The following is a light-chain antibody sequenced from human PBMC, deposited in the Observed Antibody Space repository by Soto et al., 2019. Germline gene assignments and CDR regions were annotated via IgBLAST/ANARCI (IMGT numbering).Light chain of an antibody. CDR1: QSISSY. Sequence: DIQMTQSPSSLSASVGDRVTITCRASQSISSYVNWYQQKPGKAPKLLIYAASSLPVGVPSRFSGSGSGTDFTLTISSLQPEDFATYYCQQSYSTPFTFGPGTKVDIK. J-gene: IGKJ3*01. CDR3: QQSYSTPFT. V-gene: IGKV1-39*01. CDR2: AAS.